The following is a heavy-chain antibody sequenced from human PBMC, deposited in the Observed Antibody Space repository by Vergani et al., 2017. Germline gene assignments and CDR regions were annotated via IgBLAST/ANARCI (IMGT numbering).Heavy chain of an antibody. V-gene: IGHV4-30-2*01. CDR1: GGSISSGGYS. Sequence: QLQLQESGSGLVKPSQTLSLTCAVSGGSISSGGYSWSWIRQPPGKGLEWIGYIYHSGSTYYNPSLKSRFTISVDRSKNQFSLKLSYVTAADTAVYYCARASPISYCSSTSCQAFDIWGQGTMVTVSS. D-gene: IGHD2-2*01. J-gene: IGHJ3*02. CDR3: ARASPISYCSSTSCQAFDI. CDR2: IYHSGST.